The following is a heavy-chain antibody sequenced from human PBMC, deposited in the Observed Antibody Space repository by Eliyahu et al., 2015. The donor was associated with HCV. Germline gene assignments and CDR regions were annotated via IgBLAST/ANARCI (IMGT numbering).Heavy chain of an antibody. Sequence: QVQLVQSGAEVKKPGASVKVSCKASGYTFTSFYIHWVRQAPXQGLEWMGMINPSGGSTNYPQKFQGRLTMTRDTSTSTVYMELSSLRSEDTAVYYCARDRGNLGYCSGGPCYPGIFWGQGTLVTVSS. V-gene: IGHV1-46*01. D-gene: IGHD2-15*01. CDR3: ARDRGNLGYCSGGPCYPGIF. CDR1: GYTFTSFY. J-gene: IGHJ4*02. CDR2: INPSGGST.